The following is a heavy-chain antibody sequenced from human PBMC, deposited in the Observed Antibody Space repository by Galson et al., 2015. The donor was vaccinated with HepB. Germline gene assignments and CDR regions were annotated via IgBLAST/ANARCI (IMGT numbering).Heavy chain of an antibody. J-gene: IGHJ4*02. Sequence: SLRLSCAASGFTVSRTYMNWVRQAPGKGLEWISVIHSGGTTSYADSVKGRFTISRDNSKNTLYLQMNSLRVDDTAVYYCARDKGDLWLGKLDVWGQGTLVTVSS. V-gene: IGHV3-53*01. CDR3: ARDKGDLWLGKLDV. D-gene: IGHD3-10*01. CDR1: GFTVSRTY. CDR2: IHSGGTT.